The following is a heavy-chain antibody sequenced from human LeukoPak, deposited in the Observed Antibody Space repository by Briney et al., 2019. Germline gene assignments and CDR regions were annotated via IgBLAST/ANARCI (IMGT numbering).Heavy chain of an antibody. Sequence: GGSLRLSCAASGFTFSSYGMHWVRQAPGKGLEWVAVIWYDGSNKYYADSVKGRFTISRDNSKNTLYLQMNSLRAEDTAVYYCARVLLPLYGMDVWGQGTTVTVSS. D-gene: IGHD3-22*01. CDR3: ARVLLPLYGMDV. V-gene: IGHV3-33*08. J-gene: IGHJ6*02. CDR2: IWYDGSNK. CDR1: GFTFSSYG.